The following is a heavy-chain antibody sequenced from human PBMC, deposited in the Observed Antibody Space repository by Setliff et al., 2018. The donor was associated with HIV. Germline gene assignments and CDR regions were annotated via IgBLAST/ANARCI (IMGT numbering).Heavy chain of an antibody. J-gene: IGHJ4*02. CDR2: IYYSGRT. V-gene: IGHV4-39*01. D-gene: IGHD6-19*01. Sequence: SETLSLTCTVSGGPISSSSYYWGWIRQPPGKGLEWIGSIYYSGRTYYNPSLKSRVTTSVEKSKNQFSLKLSSVTAADTAVYYCATMGRRGWFIDYWGQGTLVTVSS. CDR1: GGPISSSSYY. CDR3: ATMGRRGWFIDY.